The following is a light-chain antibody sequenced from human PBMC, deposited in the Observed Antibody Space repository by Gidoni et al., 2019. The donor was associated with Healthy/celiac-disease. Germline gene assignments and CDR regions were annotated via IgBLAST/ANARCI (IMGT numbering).Light chain of an antibody. V-gene: IGLV1-47*01. CDR2: RNN. CDR3: AAWDDSLSARV. CDR1: SSNIGSNY. Sequence: QSVLTQPPSASGTPGQRVTISCSGSSSNIGSNYVYWYQQLPGTAPKLLIYRNNQRPSGVPDRFPGSKSGTSASLAISGLRSEDEADYYCAAWDDSLSARVFGGGTKLTVL. J-gene: IGLJ3*02.